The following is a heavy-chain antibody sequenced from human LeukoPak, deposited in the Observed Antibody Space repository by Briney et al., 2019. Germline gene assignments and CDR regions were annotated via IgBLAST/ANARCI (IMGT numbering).Heavy chain of an antibody. D-gene: IGHD1-1*01. V-gene: IGHV5-51*01. CDR3: PSQYNWNDGFDY. Sequence: HGESLKISCKGSGYSFTSYWIGWVRQMPGKGLEWMGIIYPGDSDTRYSPSFQGQVTISADKSISTAYLQWSSLKASATPMYYCPSQYNWNDGFDYWGQGTLVTVSS. CDR2: IYPGDSDT. J-gene: IGHJ4*02. CDR1: GYSFTSYW.